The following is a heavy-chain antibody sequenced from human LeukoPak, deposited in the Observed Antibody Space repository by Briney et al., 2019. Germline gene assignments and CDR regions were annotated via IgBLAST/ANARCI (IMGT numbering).Heavy chain of an antibody. D-gene: IGHD4-17*01. Sequence: GGSRRLSCAASGVTFSGYSMNWVRQAPGKGLEWVSAITATSLHIYYADSVKGRFTISRDNAKNSLYLQMNSLRVEDTALYYCARDGDGLGEDFDYWGQGVLVTVSS. J-gene: IGHJ4*02. V-gene: IGHV3-21*01. CDR1: GVTFSGYS. CDR2: ITATSLHI. CDR3: ARDGDGLGEDFDY.